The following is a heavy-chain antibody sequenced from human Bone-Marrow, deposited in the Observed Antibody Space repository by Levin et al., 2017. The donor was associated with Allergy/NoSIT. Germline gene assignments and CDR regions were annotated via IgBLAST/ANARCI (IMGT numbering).Heavy chain of an antibody. D-gene: IGHD6-13*01. J-gene: IGHJ4*02. CDR2: SSTNTANT. CDR3: ARDGSSSWYVN. V-gene: IGHV1-18*01. Sequence: GESLKISCKASGYTFTSSGISWVRQAPGQGLEWMGWSSTNTANTNYAQTLQGRVTMTTDTSTSTAYMELRNLRSDDTDVYYCARDGSSSWYVNWGQGTLVTVSS. CDR1: GYTFTSSG.